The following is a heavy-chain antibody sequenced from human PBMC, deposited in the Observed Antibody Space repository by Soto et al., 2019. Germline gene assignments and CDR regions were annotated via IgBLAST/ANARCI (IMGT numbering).Heavy chain of an antibody. CDR2: ISGSGGST. D-gene: IGHD4-17*01. Sequence: EVQLLESGGGLVQPGGSLRLYCAASGFTFSSYTMSWVRQAPGKGLEWVSAISGSGGSTYYADSVKGRFTISRDNSKYTLYLQMNSLRAEDTAVYYCAKRTQDYGDYVVFWYFDLWGRGTLVTVSS. J-gene: IGHJ2*01. CDR3: AKRTQDYGDYVVFWYFDL. CDR1: GFTFSSYT. V-gene: IGHV3-23*01.